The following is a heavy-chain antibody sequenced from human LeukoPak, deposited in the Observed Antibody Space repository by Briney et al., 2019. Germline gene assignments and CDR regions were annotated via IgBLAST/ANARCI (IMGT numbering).Heavy chain of an antibody. Sequence: GVTLRLSYAASGFTFSTYGMHWVPQDPAKGLEGVAFMRYDGTNTCYAESVKGRFTISRNNSKNTLYLQMNSLRAEDTAVYYCAKGGGSYYGENYWGQGTLVTVSS. CDR2: MRYDGTNT. V-gene: IGHV3-30*02. J-gene: IGHJ4*02. D-gene: IGHD1-26*01. CDR1: GFTFSTYG. CDR3: AKGGGSYYGENY.